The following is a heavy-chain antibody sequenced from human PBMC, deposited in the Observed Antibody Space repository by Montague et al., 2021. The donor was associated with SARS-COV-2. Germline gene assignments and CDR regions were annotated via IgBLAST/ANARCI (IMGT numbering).Heavy chain of an antibody. D-gene: IGHD3-3*01. CDR3: ARDYDVWNDYPKWFFDL. V-gene: IGHV3-11*06. CDR2: ISSSGSYR. CDR1: GFTLRNYY. J-gene: IGHJ2*01. Sequence: SLRLSCAASGFTLRNYYISWIRQAPGKGLEWVSYISSSGSYRDYADSVKGRLTISRDTGRNSVHLQIDSLRAEDTAVYYCARDYDVWNDYPKWFFDLWGRGTLVTVSS.